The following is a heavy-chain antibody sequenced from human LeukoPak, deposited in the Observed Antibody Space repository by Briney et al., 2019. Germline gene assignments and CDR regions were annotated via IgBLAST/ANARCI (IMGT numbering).Heavy chain of an antibody. D-gene: IGHD3-22*01. Sequence: GGSLRLPCAASGFTFSSYDMHWVRQATGKGLEWVSAIDTAGDTYYPGSVKGRFTVSRENAKNSLYLQMNSLRAGDTAVYYCARGHYDSSGYSFDYWGQGTLVTVSS. CDR2: IDTAGDT. V-gene: IGHV3-13*01. CDR3: ARGHYDSSGYSFDY. J-gene: IGHJ4*02. CDR1: GFTFSSYD.